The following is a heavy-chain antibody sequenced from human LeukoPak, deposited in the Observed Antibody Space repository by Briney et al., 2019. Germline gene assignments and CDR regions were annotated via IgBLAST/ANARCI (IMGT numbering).Heavy chain of an antibody. V-gene: IGHV4-59*08. J-gene: IGHJ5*02. CDR1: GGSISTYY. D-gene: IGHD5-12*01. CDR3: ARGDVVATALDP. CDR2: IYYSGSD. Sequence: PSETQSLTCTVSGGSISTYYWNWIRQPPGKGLGWIGYIYYSGSDKYNPSLKTRVTISVDTSKNQFSLKLSSVTAADTAVYYCARGDVVATALDPWGQGTLVSVSS.